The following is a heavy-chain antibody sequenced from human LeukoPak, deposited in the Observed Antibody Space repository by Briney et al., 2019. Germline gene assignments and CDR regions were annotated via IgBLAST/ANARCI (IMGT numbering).Heavy chain of an antibody. D-gene: IGHD3-22*01. J-gene: IGHJ3*02. V-gene: IGHV3-23*01. CDR1: GFTFSSYG. CDR2: ISGSGGST. CDR3: AKDHSSSRYYYDSSGYSDAFDI. Sequence: GGTLRLSCAASGFTFSSYGMTWVRQAPGKGLEWVSAISGSGGSTYYADSVKGRFTISRDNSKNTLYLQMNSLRAEDTAVYYCAKDHSSSRYYYDSSGYSDAFDIWGQGTMVTVSS.